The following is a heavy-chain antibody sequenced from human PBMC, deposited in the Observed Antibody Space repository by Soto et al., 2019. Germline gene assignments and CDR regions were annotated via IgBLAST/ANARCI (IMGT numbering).Heavy chain of an antibody. CDR3: ARLYGGNSGMDV. D-gene: IGHD4-17*01. Sequence: GESLKISCKGSGYSFTSYWVTWVRQMPGKGLEWMGRIDPSDSYTNDNPPFQGHVTISVDKSISTAYLQGSSLKASDTAMYYCARLYGGNSGMDVWGQGTTVTVSS. CDR1: GYSFTSYW. V-gene: IGHV5-10-1*01. J-gene: IGHJ6*02. CDR2: IDPSDSYT.